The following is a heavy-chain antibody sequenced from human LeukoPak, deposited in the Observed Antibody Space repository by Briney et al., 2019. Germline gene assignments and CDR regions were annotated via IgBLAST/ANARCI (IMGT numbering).Heavy chain of an antibody. J-gene: IGHJ6*03. CDR1: GGPFSGYY. CDR2: INHSVIT. CDR3: ARGRTYYYGSGNYYMDV. D-gene: IGHD3-10*01. Sequence: SETLSLTCAVYGGPFSGYYWSWIRQPPGKWREWIGEINHSVITNYNPSLKSRVTISVDTSKNQFSLKLSSVTAADTAVYYCARGRTYYYGSGNYYMDVWGKGTTVTVSS. V-gene: IGHV4-34*01.